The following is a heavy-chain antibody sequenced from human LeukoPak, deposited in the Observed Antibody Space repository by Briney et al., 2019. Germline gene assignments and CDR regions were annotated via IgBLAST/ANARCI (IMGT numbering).Heavy chain of an antibody. Sequence: GGSLRLSFAASGFTISNHYMSWVRQAPGKGLEWVANIKQDGSLRYYVDSVKGRFAISRDNAKNSVYLQMSSLRAEDTAVYYCAREGDAFDIWGQGTMVTVSS. CDR2: IKQDGSLR. J-gene: IGHJ3*02. V-gene: IGHV3-7*01. CDR3: AREGDAFDI. CDR1: GFTISNHY.